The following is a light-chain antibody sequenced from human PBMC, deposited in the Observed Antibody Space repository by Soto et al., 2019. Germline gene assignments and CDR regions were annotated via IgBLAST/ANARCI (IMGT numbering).Light chain of an antibody. CDR3: QHYNNWPPWT. J-gene: IGKJ1*01. CDR2: HAS. Sequence: ILMTQSPATLSVSPGERATLSCRASQSVSNNLAWYQQKPGQAPRLLIYHASTRATGIPARFSGSGSGTEFTLTISGLQSEDFAVYYCQHYNNWPPWTFGQGTKVEIK. V-gene: IGKV3-15*01. CDR1: QSVSNN.